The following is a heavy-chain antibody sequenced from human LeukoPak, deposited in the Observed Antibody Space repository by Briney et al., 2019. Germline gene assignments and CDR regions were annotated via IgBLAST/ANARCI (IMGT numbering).Heavy chain of an antibody. CDR1: GFTFSSYS. CDR2: ISGSSSYI. CDR3: AGDWELLGRGEDY. V-gene: IGHV3-21*01. J-gene: IGHJ4*02. Sequence: GGSLRLSCAASGFTFSSYSMNWVRQAPGKGLEWVSSISGSSSYIYYADSVKGRFTISRDNAKNSLYLQMNSLRAEDTAVYYCAGDWELLGRGEDYWGQGTLVTVSS. D-gene: IGHD1-26*01.